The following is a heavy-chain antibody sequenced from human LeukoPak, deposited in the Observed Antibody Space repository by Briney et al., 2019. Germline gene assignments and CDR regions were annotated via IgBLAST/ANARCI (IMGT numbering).Heavy chain of an antibody. V-gene: IGHV4-31*03. CDR3: ARANYDFWSGPQNWFDP. CDR2: IYYSGST. D-gene: IGHD3-3*01. CDR1: GGSISSGGYY. Sequence: SETLSLTCTVSGGSISSGGYYWSWIRQHPGKGLEWIGYIYYSGSTYYNPSLKSRVTISVDTSKNQFSLKLSSVTAADTAVYYCARANYDFWSGPQNWFDPWGQGTLVNVSS. J-gene: IGHJ5*02.